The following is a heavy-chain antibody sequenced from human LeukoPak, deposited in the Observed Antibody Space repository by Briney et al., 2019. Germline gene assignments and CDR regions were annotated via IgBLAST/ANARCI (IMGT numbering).Heavy chain of an antibody. V-gene: IGHV3-74*01. CDR1: GFTFRSYW. J-gene: IGHJ3*02. Sequence: GGSLRLSCAASGFTFRSYWMHWVRHAPGKGLVWVSRINSDGSSRNYADSVKGRFTISRDNAKNTVYLQMNSLRAEDTALYYCAREGDSDAFDIWGQGTMVTVSS. CDR3: AREGDSDAFDI. CDR2: INSDGSSR. D-gene: IGHD1-26*01.